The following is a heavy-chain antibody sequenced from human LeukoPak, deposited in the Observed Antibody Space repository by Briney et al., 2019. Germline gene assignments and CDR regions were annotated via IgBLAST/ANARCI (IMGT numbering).Heavy chain of an antibody. CDR3: AREGTDYGDYKNWFDP. D-gene: IGHD4-17*01. Sequence: GGSLRLSCAASGFTFSSFAIHWVRRVPGKGLEWVAAIWYDGSSKYYVDPVKGRFTISRDNSKNTVYLQMNSLRAEDTAVYYCAREGTDYGDYKNWFDPWGQGTLVTVSS. J-gene: IGHJ5*02. V-gene: IGHV3-33*01. CDR2: IWYDGSSK. CDR1: GFTFSSFA.